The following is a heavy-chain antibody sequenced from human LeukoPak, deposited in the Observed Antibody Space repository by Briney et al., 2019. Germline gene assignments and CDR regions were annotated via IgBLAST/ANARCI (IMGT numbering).Heavy chain of an antibody. CDR2: IYYSGNS. D-gene: IGHD6-6*01. V-gene: IGHV4-34*10. J-gene: IGHJ3*02. CDR1: GGSFSGYY. CDR3: VRRVAVRGFYGFDI. Sequence: NPSETLSLTCAVYGGSFSGYYWSWIRQPPGKGLEWIGYIYYSGNSNYNPSLKSRVTMSLDTSKNQFSLKLNSVTAADTAVYYCVRRVAVRGFYGFDIWGQGAMVTVSS.